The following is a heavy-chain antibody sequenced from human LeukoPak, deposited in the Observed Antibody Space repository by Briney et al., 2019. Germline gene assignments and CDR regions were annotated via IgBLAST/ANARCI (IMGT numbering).Heavy chain of an antibody. Sequence: GRSLRLSCAASGFTFSSYAMHWVRQAPGKGLEWVAVISYDGSNKYYADSVKGRFTISRDNSKNTLYLQMNSLRAEDTAVYYCAKKGYYDGSGYYMYYFDHWGQGTLVTVSS. J-gene: IGHJ4*02. CDR2: ISYDGSNK. CDR3: AKKGYYDGSGYYMYYFDH. CDR1: GFTFSSYA. V-gene: IGHV3-30-3*02. D-gene: IGHD3-22*01.